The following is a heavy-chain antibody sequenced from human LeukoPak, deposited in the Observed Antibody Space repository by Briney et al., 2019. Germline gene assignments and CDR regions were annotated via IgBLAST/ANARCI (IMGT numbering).Heavy chain of an antibody. J-gene: IGHJ4*02. CDR2: IRYDGNTK. D-gene: IGHD6-19*01. CDR1: GFTFSNYG. V-gene: IGHV3-30*02. CDR3: AKRDGMYTSGSYYFDY. Sequence: PGGSLRLSCAASGFTFSNYGMHWVRQAPGKGLEWVAFIRYDGNTKYYVDSVKGRFTISRDNSKNTLYLQMNSLRPEDTAIYYCAKRDGMYTSGSYYFDYWGREPWSPSPQ.